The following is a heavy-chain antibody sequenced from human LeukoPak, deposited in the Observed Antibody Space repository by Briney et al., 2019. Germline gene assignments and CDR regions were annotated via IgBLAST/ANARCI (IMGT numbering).Heavy chain of an antibody. CDR2: IKQDGSEK. J-gene: IGHJ4*02. Sequence: GGSLRLSCAASGFTFRSYWMSWVRQAPGKGLEWVANIKQDGSEKYYVDSVKGRFTISRDNARNSLYLQMNSLRAEDMALYYCAKGRGLSYDYGVDYWGQGTLVTVSS. D-gene: IGHD4-17*01. CDR1: GFTFRSYW. V-gene: IGHV3-7*03. CDR3: AKGRGLSYDYGVDY.